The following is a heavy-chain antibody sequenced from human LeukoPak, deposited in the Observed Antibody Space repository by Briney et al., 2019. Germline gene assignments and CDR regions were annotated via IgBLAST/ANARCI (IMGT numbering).Heavy chain of an antibody. CDR3: AREATYYYGSGSYSRRYYFDY. D-gene: IGHD3-10*01. J-gene: IGHJ4*02. Sequence: GSLRLSCAASGFPFSDYYMSWIRQAPGKGLEWVSYISSSSSYTNYADSVKGRFTISRDNAKNSLYLQMNSLRAEDTAVYYCAREATYYYGSGSYSRRYYFDYWGQGTLVTVSS. CDR2: ISSSSSYT. CDR1: GFPFSDYY. V-gene: IGHV3-11*06.